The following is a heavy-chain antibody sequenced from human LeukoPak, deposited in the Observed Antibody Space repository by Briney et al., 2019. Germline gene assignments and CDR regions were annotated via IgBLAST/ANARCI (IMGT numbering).Heavy chain of an antibody. J-gene: IGHJ5*02. Sequence: GGSLRLSCAASGFTFSDYGMSWVRQAPGKGLEWVSGISGSGGPKHYAGSVKGRFTISRDNSKNTLYLQMNSLRAGDTAFYYCAKDLRRGWPYAWGQGTLVTVSS. D-gene: IGHD6-19*01. V-gene: IGHV3-23*01. CDR1: GFTFSDYG. CDR2: ISGSGGPK. CDR3: AKDLRRGWPYA.